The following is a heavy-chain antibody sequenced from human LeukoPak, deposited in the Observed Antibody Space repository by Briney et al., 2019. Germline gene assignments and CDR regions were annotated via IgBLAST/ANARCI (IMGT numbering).Heavy chain of an antibody. Sequence: ASVKVSCKTSGFSFTTYGFGWVRQAPGQGLEWMGWVSAYNGNTNYAQRLQGRVTMTTDTSARTAYMELRSLRSDDTAVYYCARLYDVLTGFTEFDYWGQGTQVTVSS. CDR3: ARLYDVLTGFTEFDY. V-gene: IGHV1-18*04. CDR2: VSAYNGNT. J-gene: IGHJ4*02. CDR1: GFSFTTYG. D-gene: IGHD3-9*01.